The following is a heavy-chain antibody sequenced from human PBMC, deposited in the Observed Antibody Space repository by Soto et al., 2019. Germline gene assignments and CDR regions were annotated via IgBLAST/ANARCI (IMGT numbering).Heavy chain of an antibody. CDR3: VRLFCSGGSCHFHYYNMDV. CDR1: GFNFSTYW. J-gene: IGHJ6*03. CDR2: INSDGSRT. D-gene: IGHD2-15*01. V-gene: IGHV3-74*01. Sequence: EVQLVESGGGLGQPGWSLRLSCAASGFNFSTYWMHWVRQAPGKGLVWVSRINSDGSRTTYADAVKGRFTISRDNAKNTVYLQMNSLRAEDTAVYYCVRLFCSGGSCHFHYYNMDVWGKGTTVTVSS.